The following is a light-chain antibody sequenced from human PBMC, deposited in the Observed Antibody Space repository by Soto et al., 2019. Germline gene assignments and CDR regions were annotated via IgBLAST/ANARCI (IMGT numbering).Light chain of an antibody. Sequence: DIHMTQSPSSLSSSLLDIVTISCQASQNINNYLNWYQQKPGKAPKLLIYDASNLESGVPSRFSGGGSGTEFSLTISSLQPDDFATYYCQQYNYFWAFGQGTKVDIK. CDR2: DAS. J-gene: IGKJ1*01. V-gene: IGKV1-5*01. CDR3: QQYNYFWA. CDR1: QNINNY.